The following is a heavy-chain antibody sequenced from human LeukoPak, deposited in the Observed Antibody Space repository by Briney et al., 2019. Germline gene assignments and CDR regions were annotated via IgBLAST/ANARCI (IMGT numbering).Heavy chain of an antibody. V-gene: IGHV3-30*04. CDR2: ISYDGSNK. CDR1: GFTVSSNA. CDR3: ATGGKFDFWSGYHIDN. D-gene: IGHD3-3*01. J-gene: IGHJ4*02. Sequence: PGGSLRLSCEVSGFTVSSNAMHWVRQAPGKGLEWVAVISYDGSNKNFADSVKGRFTVSRDNSKHTLYLHMNSLRNDDTAMYYCATGGKFDFWSGYHIDNWGQGTLVTVSS.